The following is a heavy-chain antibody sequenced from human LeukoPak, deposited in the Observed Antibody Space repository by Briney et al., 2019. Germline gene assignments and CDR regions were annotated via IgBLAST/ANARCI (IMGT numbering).Heavy chain of an antibody. V-gene: IGHV4-59*01. Sequence: SETLSLTCTVSGGSLRRYYWSWLRQPPGTELEWIGYIYYSGSTNYNPSLTSRVTISVDTSKNQFSLKLSSVTAADTAVYYCAREGGRQGYSSGWYEAFDIWGQGTMVTVSS. CDR1: GGSLRRYY. CDR3: AREGGRQGYSSGWYEAFDI. D-gene: IGHD6-19*01. J-gene: IGHJ3*02. CDR2: IYYSGST.